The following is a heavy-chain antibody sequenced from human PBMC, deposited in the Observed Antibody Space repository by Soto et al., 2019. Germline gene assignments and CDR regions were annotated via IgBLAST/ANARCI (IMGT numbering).Heavy chain of an antibody. J-gene: IGHJ6*02. V-gene: IGHV4-31*11. D-gene: IGHD3-3*01. CDR2: IYYSGST. Sequence: SETLSLTCAVSGGSISSSNWWSWVRQHPGKGLEWIGYIYYSGSTYYNPSLKSRVTISVDTSKNQFSLKLSSVTAADTAVYYCARGPGENYDFWSGHPPYYYCYGMDVPSQGTTDIVSS. CDR3: ARGPGENYDFWSGHPPYYYCYGMDV. CDR1: GGSISSSNW.